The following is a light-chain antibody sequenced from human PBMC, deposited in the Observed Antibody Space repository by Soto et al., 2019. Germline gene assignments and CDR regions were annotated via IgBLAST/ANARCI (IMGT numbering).Light chain of an antibody. V-gene: IGKV1-5*01. CDR1: QSISSR. CDR3: QQYNSYSGT. J-gene: IGKJ1*01. Sequence: DIQMTQSPSTLSASVGDRFTITCRASQSISSRLAWYQQKPGKAPKFLVYDASNLESGVPSRFSGSGSGTEFTLTISSLQPDDFATYYCQQYNSYSGTFGQGTKVDIK. CDR2: DAS.